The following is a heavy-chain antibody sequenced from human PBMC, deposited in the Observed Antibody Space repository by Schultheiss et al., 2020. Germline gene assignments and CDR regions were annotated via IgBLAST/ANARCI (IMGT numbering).Heavy chain of an antibody. Sequence: GESLKISCAASGFTFSSYGMHWVRQAPGKGLEWVAVIWYDGSNKYYADSVKGRFSISRDYNKNTLYLQMNSLRAEDTAVYYCAGSFQLVDNWFDPWGQGTLVTVSS. CDR1: GFTFSSYG. J-gene: IGHJ5*02. CDR2: IWYDGSNK. D-gene: IGHD6-13*01. CDR3: AGSFQLVDNWFDP. V-gene: IGHV3-33*08.